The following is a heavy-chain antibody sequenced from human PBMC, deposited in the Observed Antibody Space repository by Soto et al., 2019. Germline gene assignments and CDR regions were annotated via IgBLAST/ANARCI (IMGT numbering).Heavy chain of an antibody. CDR3: ARHFSCSGYSNYYYYYMDV. Sequence: SETLSLTCTVSGGSISSSSYYWGWIRQPPGQGLEWIGSIYYSGSTYYNPSLKSRVTISVDTSKNQFSLKLSSVTAADTAVYYCARHFSCSGYSNYYYYYMDVWGKGITVTVSS. CDR1: GGSISSSSYY. CDR2: IYYSGST. V-gene: IGHV4-39*01. J-gene: IGHJ6*03. D-gene: IGHD5-12*01.